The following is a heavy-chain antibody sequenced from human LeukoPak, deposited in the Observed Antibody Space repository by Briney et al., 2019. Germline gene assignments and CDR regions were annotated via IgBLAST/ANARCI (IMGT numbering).Heavy chain of an antibody. D-gene: IGHD3-22*01. V-gene: IGHV4-39*07. Sequence: SETLSLTCSVSRGSISNSNYFWGWIRQPPGKGLEWIGSIFYSGSTDYNPSLKSRVTISVDTSKNQFSLKLSSVTAADTAVYFCARGPYSYDSSGAFDIWGQGTMVTVSS. CDR1: RGSISNSNYF. J-gene: IGHJ3*02. CDR3: ARGPYSYDSSGAFDI. CDR2: IFYSGST.